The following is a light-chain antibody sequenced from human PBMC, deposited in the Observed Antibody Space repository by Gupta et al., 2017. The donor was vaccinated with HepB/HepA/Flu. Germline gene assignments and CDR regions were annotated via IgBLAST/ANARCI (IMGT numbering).Light chain of an antibody. CDR1: QSLLHSNGYNY. CDR3: MQALQTPFT. CDR2: LGS. V-gene: IGKV2-28*01. Sequence: DIVMTQSPLSLPVTPGEPASISCRSSQSLLHSNGYNYLDWYLQKPGQSPQLLIYLGSNRASGVPDRFSGRGSGTDFTLKISRVEAEYVGVYYCMQALQTPFTFGPGTKVDIK. J-gene: IGKJ3*01.